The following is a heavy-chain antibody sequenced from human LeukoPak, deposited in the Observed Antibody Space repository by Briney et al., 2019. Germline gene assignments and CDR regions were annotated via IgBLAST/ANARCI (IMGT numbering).Heavy chain of an antibody. Sequence: GGSLRLSCTASGFTFDNYAMIWVRQASGKGLEWVSVISGSGDGTDSADSVRGRFTISRDNSKDTLYLQMNSLGAEDTAVYYCAKLGIVLMVPSDYWGQGTLVTVSS. V-gene: IGHV3-23*01. CDR1: GFTFDNYA. D-gene: IGHD2-8*01. CDR2: ISGSGDGT. CDR3: AKLGIVLMVPSDY. J-gene: IGHJ4*02.